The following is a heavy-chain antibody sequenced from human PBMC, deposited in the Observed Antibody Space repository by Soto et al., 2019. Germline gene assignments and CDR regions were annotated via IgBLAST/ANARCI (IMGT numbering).Heavy chain of an antibody. J-gene: IGHJ1*01. CDR1: GFTFSSYG. CDR2: ISYDGSDK. D-gene: IGHD2-15*01. V-gene: IGHV3-30*18. CDR3: AKGVVVATTYVQH. Sequence: QVQLVESGGGVVQPGRSLRLSCAASGFTFSSYGMHWVRQAPGKGLEWVAVISYDGSDKYYADSVKGRFTISRDNSNNQRYLQRDSLRAEDTAGYYCAKGVVVATTYVQHWGQGTLVTVSS.